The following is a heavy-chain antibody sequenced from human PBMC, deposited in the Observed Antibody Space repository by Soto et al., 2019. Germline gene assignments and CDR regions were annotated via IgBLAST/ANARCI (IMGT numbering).Heavy chain of an antibody. Sequence: SETLSRTCAVSGGSIGCSYYYWGWLRQSPGKVPEWLGSVFYTGFTSYNPSLESRVSVSVDTSKNQFALKVSGVSAADTAVYYCATSQKGYNWNYFDHWGQGALVTVS. CDR3: ATSQKGYNWNYFDH. V-gene: IGHV4-39*01. D-gene: IGHD1-20*01. J-gene: IGHJ4*02. CDR1: GGSIGCSYYY. CDR2: VFYTGFT.